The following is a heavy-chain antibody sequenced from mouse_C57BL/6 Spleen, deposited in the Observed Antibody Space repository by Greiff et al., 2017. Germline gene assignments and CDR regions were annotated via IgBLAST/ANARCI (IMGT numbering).Heavy chain of an antibody. Sequence: VQLKESGPELVKPGASVKISCKASGYTFTDYYMNWVKQSHGKSLEWIGDINPNNGGTSYNQKFKGKATLTVDKSSSTAYMALRSLTSEDSAVYYCARKNYDYKNYFDYWGQGTTLTVSS. CDR2: INPNNGGT. CDR3: ARKNYDYKNYFDY. V-gene: IGHV1-26*01. D-gene: IGHD2-4*01. J-gene: IGHJ2*01. CDR1: GYTFTDYY.